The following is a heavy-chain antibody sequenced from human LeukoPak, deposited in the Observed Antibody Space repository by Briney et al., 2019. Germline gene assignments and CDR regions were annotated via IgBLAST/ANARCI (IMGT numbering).Heavy chain of an antibody. CDR2: FNPTSGVT. V-gene: IGHV1-2*02. Sequence: ASVKVSCKASGYTFTGYYMHWVRQAPGQGLEWMGWFNPTSGVTNYAQKFQGRVTMTRDTSISTAYMELSRLRSDDTAVYYCARVFQKQLSDYWGQGSLVTVSS. CDR1: GYTFTGYY. CDR3: ARVFQKQLSDY. J-gene: IGHJ4*02. D-gene: IGHD6-13*01.